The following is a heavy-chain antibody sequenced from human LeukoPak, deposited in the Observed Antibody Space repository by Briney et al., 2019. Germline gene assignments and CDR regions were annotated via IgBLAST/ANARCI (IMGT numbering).Heavy chain of an antibody. V-gene: IGHV4-4*07. Sequence: SETLSLTCTVSGGSISSYYWSWIRQPAGKGLEWIGRIYTSGSTYYNPSLKSRVTISVDTSKNQFSLKLSSVTAADTAVYYCARHVVDYDILTGYRYNWFDPWGQGTLVTVSS. D-gene: IGHD3-9*01. CDR3: ARHVVDYDILTGYRYNWFDP. J-gene: IGHJ5*02. CDR1: GGSISSYY. CDR2: IYTSGST.